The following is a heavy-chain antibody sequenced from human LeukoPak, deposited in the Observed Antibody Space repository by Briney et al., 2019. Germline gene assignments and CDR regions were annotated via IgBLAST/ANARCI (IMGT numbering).Heavy chain of an antibody. Sequence: SETLSFTCAVYGGSFSGYYWSGIRQPPGKGLEWIGEINHSGSTNYNPSLKSRVTISVDTSKNQFSLKLSSVTAADTAVYYCARVSMVRGVIMPDSFDIWGQGTMVTVSS. CDR3: ARVSMVRGVIMPDSFDI. J-gene: IGHJ3*02. D-gene: IGHD3-10*01. CDR2: INHSGST. CDR1: GGSFSGYY. V-gene: IGHV4-34*01.